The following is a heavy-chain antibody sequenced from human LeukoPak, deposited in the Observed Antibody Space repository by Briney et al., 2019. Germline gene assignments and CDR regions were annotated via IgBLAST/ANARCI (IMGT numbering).Heavy chain of an antibody. Sequence: SETLSLTCAVYGGSFSGYYWSWIRQPPGKGLEWIGSIYYSGSTYYNPSLKSRVTISVDTSKNQFSLKLSSVTAADTAVYYCARDTAMVKDEGYYYYYYMDVWGKGTTVTVSS. CDR3: ARDTAMVKDEGYYYYYYMDV. V-gene: IGHV4-34*01. D-gene: IGHD5-18*01. CDR2: IYYSGST. CDR1: GGSFSGYY. J-gene: IGHJ6*03.